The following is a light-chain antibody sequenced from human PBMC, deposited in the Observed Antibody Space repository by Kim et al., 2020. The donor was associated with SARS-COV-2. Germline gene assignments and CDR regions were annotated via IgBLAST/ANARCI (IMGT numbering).Light chain of an antibody. Sequence: SELTQDPAVSVALGQTVRITCQGDSLRSYYASWYQQKPGKAPVLVIYGQNNRPSGIPDRFSGSSSGNTASLTITGAQAEDEDDNYFNSRESRGNNPVFG. CDR2: GQN. CDR1: SLRSYY. V-gene: IGLV3-19*01. CDR3: NSRESRGNNPV. J-gene: IGLJ3*02.